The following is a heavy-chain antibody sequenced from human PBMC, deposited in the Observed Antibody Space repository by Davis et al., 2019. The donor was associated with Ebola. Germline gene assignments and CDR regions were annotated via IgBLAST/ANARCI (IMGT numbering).Heavy chain of an antibody. CDR2: IKQDGSEK. J-gene: IGHJ6*02. CDR1: GFTFSSYS. CDR3: ARDAVAARTGGGDGMDV. D-gene: IGHD6-6*01. Sequence: PGGSLRLSCAASGFTFSSYSMNWVRQAPGKGLEWVANIKQDGSEKYYVDSVKGRFTISRDNAKNSLYLQMNSLRAEDTAVYYCARDAVAARTGGGDGMDVWGQGTTVTVSS. V-gene: IGHV3-7*03.